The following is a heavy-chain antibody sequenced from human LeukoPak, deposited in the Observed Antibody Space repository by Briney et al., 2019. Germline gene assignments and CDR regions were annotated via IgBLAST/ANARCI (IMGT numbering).Heavy chain of an antibody. J-gene: IGHJ4*02. Sequence: SETLSLTCTVSGGSISSYYWIWIRQPPGKGLGWIGYIYYSGSTNYNTSLKSRVTISVDTSKNQFSLKLSSVTAADTALYYCARSRGYFDYWGQGTLVTVSS. CDR2: IYYSGST. CDR3: ARSRGYFDY. D-gene: IGHD6-13*01. V-gene: IGHV4-59*01. CDR1: GGSISSYY.